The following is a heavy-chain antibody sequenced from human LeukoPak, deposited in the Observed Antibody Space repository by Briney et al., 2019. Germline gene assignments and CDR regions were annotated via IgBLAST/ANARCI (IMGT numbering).Heavy chain of an antibody. CDR3: AKDLVAKWELPRTFDY. CDR1: GFTFSSYA. CDR2: ISGSGGST. V-gene: IGHV3-23*01. D-gene: IGHD1-26*01. Sequence: GGSLRLSCAASGFTFSSYAMSWVRQAPGKGLEWVSAISGSGGSTYYADSVKGRFTISRDNSKNTLYLQMNSLRAEDTAVYYCAKDLVAKWELPRTFDYWGQGTLVTVS. J-gene: IGHJ4*02.